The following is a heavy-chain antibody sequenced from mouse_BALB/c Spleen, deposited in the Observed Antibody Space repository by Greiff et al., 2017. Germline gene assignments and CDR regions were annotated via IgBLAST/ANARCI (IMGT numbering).Heavy chain of an antibody. V-gene: IGHV1-80*01. D-gene: IGHD2-10*02. CDR2: IYPGDGDT. CDR1: GYAFSSYW. J-gene: IGHJ4*01. CDR3: ARKGKYGYYYAMDY. Sequence: QVQLQQSGAELVRPGSSVKISCKASGYAFSSYWMNWVKQRPGQGLEWIGQIYPGDGDTNYNGKFKGKATLTADKSSSTAYMQLSSLTSEDSAVYFCARKGKYGYYYAMDYWGQGTSVTVSS.